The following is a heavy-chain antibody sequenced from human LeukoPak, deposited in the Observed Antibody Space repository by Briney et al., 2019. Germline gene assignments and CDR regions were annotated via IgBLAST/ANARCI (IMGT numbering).Heavy chain of an antibody. D-gene: IGHD6-19*01. V-gene: IGHV1-8*01. CDR3: AREFSQWLAFDY. CDR1: GYTFTSYD. Sequence: ASVKVSCKASGYTFTSYDINWVRQATGQGLEWMGWMNPNSGNTGYAQKFQGRVTMTRNTSISTAYMELSSLRSEDTAVYYCAREFSQWLAFDYWGQGTLVTVSS. CDR2: MNPNSGNT. J-gene: IGHJ4*02.